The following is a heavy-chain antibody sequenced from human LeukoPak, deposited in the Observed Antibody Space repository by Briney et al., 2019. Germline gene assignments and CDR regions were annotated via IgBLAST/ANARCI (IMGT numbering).Heavy chain of an antibody. Sequence: SETLSLTCTVSGGSISSGSYYWSWIRQPPGKELEWIGYIYYSGSTNYNPSLKSRVTISVDTSKNQFSLKLSSVTAADTAVYYCARVRIAAAGFDYWGQGTLVTVSS. CDR3: ARVRIAAAGFDY. V-gene: IGHV4-61*01. CDR1: GGSISSGSYY. D-gene: IGHD6-13*01. CDR2: IYYSGST. J-gene: IGHJ4*02.